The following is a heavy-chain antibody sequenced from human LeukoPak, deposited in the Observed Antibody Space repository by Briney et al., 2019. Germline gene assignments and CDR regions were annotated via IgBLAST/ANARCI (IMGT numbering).Heavy chain of an antibody. CDR1: GFTVSSNY. V-gene: IGHV3-66*02. Sequence: GGSLRLSCAASGFTVSSNYMSWVRQAPGKGLEWVSVIYSGGSTYYADSVKGRFTISSDNSKNTLYLQMNSLRAEDTAVYYCARTVYDFWSGYYYFDYWGQGTLVTVSS. J-gene: IGHJ4*02. CDR2: IYSGGST. CDR3: ARTVYDFWSGYYYFDY. D-gene: IGHD3-3*01.